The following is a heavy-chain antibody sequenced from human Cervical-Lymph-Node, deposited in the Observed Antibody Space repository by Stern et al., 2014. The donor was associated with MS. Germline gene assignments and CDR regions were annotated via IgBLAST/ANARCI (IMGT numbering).Heavy chain of an antibody. Sequence: QVQLMQSGAEVKKPGPSVKVSCKASGGAFNTYPINWVRQARGRALEWMGGIIPIFGTPNYAQRFKGRVTIGADEATTTAYMELSSLTYEDTAVYYCATPVSVTVGAMDVWGQGTAVTVSS. D-gene: IGHD2-21*02. V-gene: IGHV1-69*01. CDR2: IIPIFGTP. J-gene: IGHJ6*02. CDR3: ATPVSVTVGAMDV. CDR1: GGAFNTYP.